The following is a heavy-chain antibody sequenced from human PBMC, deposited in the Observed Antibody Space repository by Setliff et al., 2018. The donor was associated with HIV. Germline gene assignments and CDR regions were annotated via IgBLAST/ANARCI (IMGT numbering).Heavy chain of an antibody. D-gene: IGHD3-22*01. CDR2: IKEDGTTK. Sequence: GGSLRLSCAASGFTFSTAYLTWVRQAPGKGLEWVANIKEDGTTKNYVDLVKGRFTISRDNAKSTLFLQMNSLRAEDTAVYYCARAPNFYFDPSGYFLPTDFDYWGQGTLVTVSS. CDR1: GFTFSTAY. V-gene: IGHV3-7*01. CDR3: ARAPNFYFDPSGYFLPTDFDY. J-gene: IGHJ4*02.